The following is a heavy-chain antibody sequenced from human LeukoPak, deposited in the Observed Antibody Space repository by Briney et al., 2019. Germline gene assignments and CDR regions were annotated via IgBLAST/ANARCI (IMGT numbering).Heavy chain of an antibody. J-gene: IGHJ6*02. CDR2: IYTSGST. V-gene: IGHV4-61*02. D-gene: IGHD3-3*01. Sequence: SETLSLTCTVSGGSISSGSYYWSWIRQPAGKGLEWIGRIYTSGSTNYNPSLKSRVTISVDTSKNQFSLKLSSVTAADTAVYYCARDQLSIFGVVLAAMDVRGQGTTVTVSS. CDR3: ARDQLSIFGVVLAAMDV. CDR1: GGSISSGSYY.